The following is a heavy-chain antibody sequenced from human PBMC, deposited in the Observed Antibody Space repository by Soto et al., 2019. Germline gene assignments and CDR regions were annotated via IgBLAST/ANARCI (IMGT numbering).Heavy chain of an antibody. CDR2: IYYSGST. D-gene: IGHD2-21*02. V-gene: IGHV4-39*07. CDR3: ASGGNSPSSYYYYGMDV. CDR1: GGSISSIGYY. J-gene: IGHJ6*02. Sequence: SETLSLTCTVSGGSISSIGYYWGWIRQPPGKGLEWIGNIYYSGSTYYNPSLKSRVTISVDTSKNQFSLKLSSVTAADTAVYYCASGGNSPSSYYYYGMDVWGQGTTVTVSS.